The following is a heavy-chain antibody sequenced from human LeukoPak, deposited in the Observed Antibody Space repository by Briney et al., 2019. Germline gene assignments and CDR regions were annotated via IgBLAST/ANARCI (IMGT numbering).Heavy chain of an antibody. CDR2: IKQDGSEK. CDR3: ATVFDF. V-gene: IGHV3-7*01. Sequence: GGSLRLSCAASGFTFSSYSMNWVRQAPGKGLEWVANIKQDGSEKYYVDSVKGRFTISRDNAKNSLYLQMNSLRAEDTAVYYCATVFDFWGQGTLVTVAS. J-gene: IGHJ5*01. CDR1: GFTFSSYS.